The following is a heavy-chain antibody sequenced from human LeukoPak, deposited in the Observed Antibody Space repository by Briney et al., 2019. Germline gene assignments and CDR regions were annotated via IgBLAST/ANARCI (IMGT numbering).Heavy chain of an antibody. D-gene: IGHD3-16*01. V-gene: IGHV3-7*01. CDR3: ARGAYYFDY. CDR2: IKQDGNEK. J-gene: IGHJ4*02. CDR1: GFTFSSYW. Sequence: GGSLRLSCAASGFTFSSYWMSWVRQAPGKGLEWVANIKQDGNEKYYVDSVKGRSTISRDNAKNSLYLQVNSLRAEDTGVYYCARGAYYFDYWGQGTLVTVSS.